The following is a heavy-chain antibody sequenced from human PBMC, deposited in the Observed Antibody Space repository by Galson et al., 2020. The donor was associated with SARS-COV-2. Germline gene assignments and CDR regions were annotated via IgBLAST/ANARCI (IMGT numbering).Heavy chain of an antibody. J-gene: IGHJ3*02. CDR2: ISSSSSYI. CDR1: GFTFSTYS. V-gene: IGHV3-21*06. D-gene: IGHD2-2*01. Sequence: TGGSLRLSCVGSGFTFSTYSMNWVRQAPGKGLEWVSSISSSSSYIYYADSLKGRFTISRDNVKNSVYLQMNSLRAEDTAVYYCARDLGSDIVVEPATASDAFDIWCQGTMITVSS. CDR3: ARDLGSDIVVEPATASDAFDI.